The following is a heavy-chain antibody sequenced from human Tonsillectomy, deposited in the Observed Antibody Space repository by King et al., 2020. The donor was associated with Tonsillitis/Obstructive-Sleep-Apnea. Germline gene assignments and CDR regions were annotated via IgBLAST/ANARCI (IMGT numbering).Heavy chain of an antibody. CDR3: ARDSGYCSSTSCDHDAFDI. CDR2: IIPIFGTA. J-gene: IGHJ3*02. Sequence: IQLVQSGAEVKKPGSSVKVSCKASGGTFSSYAISWVRQAPGQGLEWMGGIIPIFGTANYAQKFQGRVTITADESTSTAYMELSSLRSEDTAVYYCARDSGYCSSTSCDHDAFDIWGQGTMVTVSS. V-gene: IGHV1-69*12. D-gene: IGHD2-2*01. CDR1: GGTFSSYA.